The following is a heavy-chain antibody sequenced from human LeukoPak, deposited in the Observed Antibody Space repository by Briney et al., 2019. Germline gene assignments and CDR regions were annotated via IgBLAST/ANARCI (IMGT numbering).Heavy chain of an antibody. J-gene: IGHJ4*02. CDR2: ITKNSDYM. CDR3: VREIAARPGSYFDL. D-gene: IGHD6-6*01. Sequence: GGSLRLSCAASGFTFSSYSMYWVRQAPGKGLEWVSSITKNSDYMYNADSVKGRFTISRDNAKNSLFLQMNSLRAEDTAVYYCVREIAARPGSYFDLWGQGTLVTVSS. V-gene: IGHV3-21*01. CDR1: GFTFSSYS.